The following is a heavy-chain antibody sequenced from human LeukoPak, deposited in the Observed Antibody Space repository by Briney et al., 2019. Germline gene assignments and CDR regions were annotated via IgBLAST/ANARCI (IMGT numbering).Heavy chain of an antibody. CDR2: MYSSGST. V-gene: IGHV4-39*07. D-gene: IGHD3-9*01. CDR3: ARGFETGSIDY. CDR1: GGSISSSSYY. Sequence: SETLSLTCTVSGGSISSSSYYWGWIRQPPGKGLEWIGSMYSSGSTYYNPSLKSRVTISVDTSKNQFSLKLSSVTAADTAVYYCARGFETGSIDYWGQGTLVTVSS. J-gene: IGHJ4*02.